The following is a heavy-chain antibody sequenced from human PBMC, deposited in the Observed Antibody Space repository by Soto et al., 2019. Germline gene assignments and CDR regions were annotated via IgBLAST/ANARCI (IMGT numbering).Heavy chain of an antibody. CDR3: ARDEGGSGGYSGYA. Sequence: GGSLRLSCAASGFTFSSYAMNWVRQAPGKGLEWVSVISGSDSSTYYADSVKGRFTISRDNSKNTLYVQMNSLRAEDTAVYYCARDEGGSGGYSGYAWGQGTTVTVSS. J-gene: IGHJ6*02. V-gene: IGHV3-23*01. CDR2: ISGSDSST. D-gene: IGHD5-12*01. CDR1: GFTFSSYA.